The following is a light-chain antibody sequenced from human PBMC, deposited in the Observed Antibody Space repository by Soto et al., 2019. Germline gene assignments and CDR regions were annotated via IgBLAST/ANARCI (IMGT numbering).Light chain of an antibody. V-gene: IGLV1-40*01. CDR2: GNS. CDR1: SSNIGAGYG. CDR3: QSYDSSLSGYWV. J-gene: IGLJ3*02. Sequence: QSVLTQPPSVSGAPGRRVTISCTGSSSNIGAGYGVHWYQHLPGTAPKLLIHGNSNRPSGVPDRFSGSKSGTSASLAITGLQAEDEADYYCQSYDSSLSGYWVFGGGTKLTVL.